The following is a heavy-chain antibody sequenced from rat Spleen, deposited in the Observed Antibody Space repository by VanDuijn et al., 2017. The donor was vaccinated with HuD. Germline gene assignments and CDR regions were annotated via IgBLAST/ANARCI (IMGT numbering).Heavy chain of an antibody. J-gene: IGHJ4*01. V-gene: IGHV2-30*01. CDR3: ARGRGITRVMDA. Sequence: QVQLKESGPGLVQPSQTLSLTCTVSGFSLTSYNVHWVRQPTGKGLEWMGVIWTGGSTDYNSALKSRLSISRDTSKSQVFLKMNSLQTEDIATYYCARGRGITRVMDAWGQGASVTVSS. CDR1: GFSLTSYN. D-gene: IGHD1-4*01. CDR2: IWTGGST.